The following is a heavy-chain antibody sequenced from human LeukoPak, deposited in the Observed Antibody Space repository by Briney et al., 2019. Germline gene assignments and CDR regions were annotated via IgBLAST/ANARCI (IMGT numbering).Heavy chain of an antibody. CDR1: GFTFGDFA. CDR3: AKDSYGFDH. J-gene: IGHJ4*02. D-gene: IGHD3-10*01. CDR2: ILLDGSQ. V-gene: IGHV3-30*04. Sequence: PGGSLRLSCAAAGFTFGDFAMHWARQAPGKGLEWVGVILLDGSQKTSDSVRGRLTISRDNAKNTLYLQMNSLRGDDTAVYYCAKDSYGFDHWGQGTLVTVSS.